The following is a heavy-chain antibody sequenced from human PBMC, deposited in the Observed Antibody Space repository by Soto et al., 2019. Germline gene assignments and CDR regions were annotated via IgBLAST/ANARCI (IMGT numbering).Heavy chain of an antibody. J-gene: IGHJ4*02. CDR3: AHAGDFDLLSFDR. V-gene: IGHV2-5*02. CDR2: IYWDDDN. D-gene: IGHD2-15*01. Sequence: QITLKESGPPLVRPAQTLTLTCAFSGFSLTTTRMGVAWIRQPPGQALEWLALIYWDDDNRYSPSLKNRLTVSKDTSTNRVVLTITNISPDDTGTYFCAHAGDFDLLSFDRWGPGTLVSVSS. CDR1: GFSLTTTRMG.